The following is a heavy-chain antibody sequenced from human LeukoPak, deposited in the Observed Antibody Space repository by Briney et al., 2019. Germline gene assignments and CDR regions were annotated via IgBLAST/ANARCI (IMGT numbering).Heavy chain of an antibody. CDR1: GFTFSSYW. V-gene: IGHV3-7*01. J-gene: IGHJ3*02. D-gene: IGHD5-24*01. CDR3: ARFKMGTDDAFDI. Sequence: GGSLRLSCVASGFTFSSYWMSWVRQAPGKGLEWVANIKQDGSEKYYVDSVKGRFTISRDNAKNSLYLQMNSLRAEDTAVYYCARFKMGTDDAFDIWGQGTMVTVSS. CDR2: IKQDGSEK.